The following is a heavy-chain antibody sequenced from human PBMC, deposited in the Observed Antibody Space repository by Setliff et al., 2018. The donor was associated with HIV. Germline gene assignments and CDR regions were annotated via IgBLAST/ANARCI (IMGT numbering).Heavy chain of an antibody. CDR3: ARATEPGHRFGENWFDP. J-gene: IGHJ5*02. Sequence: PSETLSLTCTVSGGSISSGGYYWSWIRQHPGKGLEWIGYIDYSGITYYKPSLMSRVTISVDTSKNQFSLKLNSVTAADTAVYYCARATEPGHRFGENWFDPWGHGNLVTVSS. CDR2: IDYSGIT. CDR1: GGSISSGGYY. D-gene: IGHD3-16*01. V-gene: IGHV4-31*03.